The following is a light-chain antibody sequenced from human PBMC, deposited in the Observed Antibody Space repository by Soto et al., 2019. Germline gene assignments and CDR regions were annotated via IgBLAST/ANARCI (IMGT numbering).Light chain of an antibody. Sequence: EVVLTQSPGTLSLSPGERATLSCRASQSVADSYLAWYQQKPGLAPRLLFYAATRRATGIPDRFSGRWSGTDFTLTISTLEPDDFAVYYCHHFGSTPETFGQGTKV. CDR1: QSVADSY. CDR3: HHFGSTPET. CDR2: AAT. V-gene: IGKV3-20*01. J-gene: IGKJ1*01.